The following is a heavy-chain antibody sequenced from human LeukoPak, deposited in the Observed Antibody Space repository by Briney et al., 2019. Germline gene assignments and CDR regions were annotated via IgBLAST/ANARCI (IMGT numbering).Heavy chain of an antibody. Sequence: PGGSLRLSCAASGLNFRGYTMNWVRQAPGKGLEWVSSISSSGSSKYYAESVKGRFTISRDNARNSLFLQMDSLRAEDTALYYCAPYYYGSGSYSYGMDVWGQGTTVTVSS. V-gene: IGHV3-21*01. D-gene: IGHD3-10*01. J-gene: IGHJ6*02. CDR3: APYYYGSGSYSYGMDV. CDR1: GLNFRGYT. CDR2: ISSSGSSK.